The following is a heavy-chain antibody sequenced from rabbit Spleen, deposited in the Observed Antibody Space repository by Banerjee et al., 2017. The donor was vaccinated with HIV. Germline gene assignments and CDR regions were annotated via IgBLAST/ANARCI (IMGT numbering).Heavy chain of an antibody. CDR3: ARDLVAVIGWNFNL. V-gene: IGHV1S47*01. CDR2: IEPIFGNT. J-gene: IGHJ4*01. D-gene: IGHD5-1*01. Sequence: QEQLVESGGGLVQPGGSLKLSCKASGFDFSDYGVSWVRQAPGKGLEWIGYIEPIFGNTYYANWVNGRFTISSHNAQNTLYLQLNSLTAADTATYFCARDLVAVIGWNFNLWGQGTLVTVS. CDR1: GFDFSDYG.